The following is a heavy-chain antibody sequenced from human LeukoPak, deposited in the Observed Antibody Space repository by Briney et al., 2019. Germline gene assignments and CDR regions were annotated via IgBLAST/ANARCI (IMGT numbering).Heavy chain of an antibody. V-gene: IGHV1-18*01. CDR3: ARVVGYYCSSTSCYSGDYYHYMDV. J-gene: IGHJ6*03. D-gene: IGHD2-2*01. CDR1: GYTFTSYG. CDR2: ISAYNGNT. Sequence: GASVKVSRKASGYTFTSYGISWVRQAPGQGLEWMGWISAYNGNTNYAQKLQGRVTMTTDTSTSTAYMELRSLRSDDTAVYYCARVVGYYCSSTSCYSGDYYHYMDVWGKGTTVTVSS.